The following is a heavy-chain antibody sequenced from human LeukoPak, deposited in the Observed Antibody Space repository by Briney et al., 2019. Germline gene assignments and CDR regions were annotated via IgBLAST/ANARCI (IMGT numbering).Heavy chain of an antibody. CDR2: IYPGDSDT. J-gene: IGHJ4*02. CDR3: ARRSTVTGFPADY. D-gene: IGHD4-17*01. Sequence: GESLKISCKGSGYSFTSYWIGWVRQMPGKGLEWMGIIYPGDSDTRYSPSSQGQVTISADKSISTAYLQWSSLKASDTAMYYCARRSTVTGFPADYWGQGTLVTVSS. V-gene: IGHV5-51*01. CDR1: GYSFTSYW.